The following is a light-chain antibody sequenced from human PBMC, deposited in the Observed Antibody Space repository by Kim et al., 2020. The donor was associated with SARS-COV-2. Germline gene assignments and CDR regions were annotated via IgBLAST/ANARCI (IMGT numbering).Light chain of an antibody. V-gene: IGKV3-15*01. CDR2: GAS. J-gene: IGKJ2*01. CDR1: QSVSSN. Sequence: SGSPGERATLACRARQSVSSNLAWYQQKPGQAPRLLIYGASTRATGIPARFSGSGSGTEFTLTISSLQSEDFAVYYCQQYNNWLYTFGQGTKLEI. CDR3: QQYNNWLYT.